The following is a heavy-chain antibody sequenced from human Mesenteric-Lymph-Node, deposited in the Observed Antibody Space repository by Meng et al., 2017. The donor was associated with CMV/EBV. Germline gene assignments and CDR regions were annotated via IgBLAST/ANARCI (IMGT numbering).Heavy chain of an antibody. V-gene: IGHV4-59*01. CDR1: GGSISSYY. Sequence: SETLSLTCTVSGGSISSYYWSWIRQPPGKGLEWIGYIYYSGSTNYNPSLKSRVTISVDMSKNQFSLKLSSVTAADTAVYYCARGYSYGYWYFDLWGRGTLVTVSS. D-gene: IGHD5-18*01. CDR3: ARGYSYGYWYFDL. J-gene: IGHJ2*01. CDR2: IYYSGST.